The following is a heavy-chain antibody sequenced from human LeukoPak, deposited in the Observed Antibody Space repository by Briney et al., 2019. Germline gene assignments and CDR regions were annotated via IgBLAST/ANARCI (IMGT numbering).Heavy chain of an antibody. J-gene: IGHJ6*03. Sequence: PGGSLRLSCAASGFTFSSYGVHWVRQAPGKGLEWVAVIWYDGSNKYYADSVKGRFTISRDNSKNTLYLQMNSLRAKDTAVYYCARVRFLDSSRYYYYYMDVWGKGTTVTVSS. CDR1: GFTFSSYG. V-gene: IGHV3-33*01. CDR2: IWYDGSNK. CDR3: ARVRFLDSSRYYYYYMDV. D-gene: IGHD3-3*01.